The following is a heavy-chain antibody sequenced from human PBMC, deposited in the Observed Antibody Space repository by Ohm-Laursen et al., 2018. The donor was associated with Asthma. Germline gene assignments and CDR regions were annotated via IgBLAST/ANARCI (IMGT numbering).Heavy chain of an antibody. CDR1: GLPFSNFW. Sequence: SLRLSCAASGLPFSNFWMSWVRQAPGKGLEWVANIYPDGGEKYYVDSVDGRFTISRDNAKNSLYLQMNSLRAEDTAVYYCARDTTLSYYDSSGYFDYWGQGTLVTVSS. CDR3: ARDTTLSYYDSSGYFDY. CDR2: IYPDGGEK. V-gene: IGHV3-7*01. D-gene: IGHD3-22*01. J-gene: IGHJ4*02.